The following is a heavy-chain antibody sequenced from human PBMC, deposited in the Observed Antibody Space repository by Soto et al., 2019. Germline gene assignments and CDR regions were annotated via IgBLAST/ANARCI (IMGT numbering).Heavy chain of an antibody. V-gene: IGHV4-31*03. D-gene: IGHD3-10*02. Sequence: QVQLRESGPRLVRPSQTLSLTCSVSGGSVSRGGYYWSWIRQVPGKGPEWIGYIYSTGSTLYNPSLKSRLTMSLDTPKNQFSLNLSSVTAADTAFYYCARERRDSWPTMFFDYGGPGSLVTVSS. J-gene: IGHJ4*02. CDR1: GGSVSRGGYY. CDR3: ARERRDSWPTMFFDY. CDR2: IYSTGST.